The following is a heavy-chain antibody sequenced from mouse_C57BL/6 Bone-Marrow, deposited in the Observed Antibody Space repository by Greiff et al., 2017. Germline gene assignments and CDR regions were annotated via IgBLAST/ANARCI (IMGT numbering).Heavy chain of an antibody. J-gene: IGHJ2*01. CDR2: IYPRSGNT. V-gene: IGHV1-81*01. CDR3: ARSGRDYYYGSSHYFDY. Sequence: VQLQQSGAELARPGASVKLSCKASGYTFTSYGISWVKQRTGQGLEWIGEIYPRSGNTYYNEKFKGKATLTADKSSSTAYRELRSLTSEDSAVYCCARSGRDYYYGSSHYFDYWGQGTTLTVSS. CDR1: GYTFTSYG. D-gene: IGHD1-1*01.